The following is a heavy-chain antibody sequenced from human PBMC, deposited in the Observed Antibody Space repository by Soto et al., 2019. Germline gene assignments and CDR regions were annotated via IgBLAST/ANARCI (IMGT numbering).Heavy chain of an antibody. CDR3: ARVEMAGHLTVDY. D-gene: IGHD6-19*01. CDR2: IYYSGST. V-gene: IGHV4-39*01. J-gene: IGHJ4*02. CDR1: GGSISSSSYY. Sequence: SETLSLTCTVSGGSISSSSYYWGWIRQPPGKGLEWIGSIYYSGSTYYNPSLKSRVTISVDTSKNQFSLKLSSVTAADTAVYYCARVEMAGHLTVDYWGQGTLVTVSS.